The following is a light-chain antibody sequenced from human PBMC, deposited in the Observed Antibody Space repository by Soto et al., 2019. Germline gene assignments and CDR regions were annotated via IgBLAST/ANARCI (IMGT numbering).Light chain of an antibody. CDR2: AAS. J-gene: IGKJ4*01. V-gene: IGKV1-39*01. Sequence: DIQLTQPPSSLSASVGDRVTITCRASQSIRSYLNWYQQKPGKAPKLLIYAASSLQTGVSSRFSGSGSGTDFTLTISNLQPEDFATYYCQQTSSTPTFGGGTKVEIK. CDR3: QQTSSTPT. CDR1: QSIRSY.